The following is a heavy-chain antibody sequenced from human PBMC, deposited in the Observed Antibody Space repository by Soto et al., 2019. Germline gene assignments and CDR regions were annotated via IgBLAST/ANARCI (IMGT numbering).Heavy chain of an antibody. D-gene: IGHD3-3*01. Sequence: GGSLRLSCAASGFTFSSYAMSWVRQAPGKGLEWVSAISGSGGSTYYADSVKGRFTISRDNSKNTRYLQMNSLRAEDTAVYYCAKDLPPTYYDFWSGPTFDYWGQGTLVTVSS. CDR1: GFTFSSYA. V-gene: IGHV3-23*01. CDR3: AKDLPPTYYDFWSGPTFDY. CDR2: ISGSGGST. J-gene: IGHJ4*02.